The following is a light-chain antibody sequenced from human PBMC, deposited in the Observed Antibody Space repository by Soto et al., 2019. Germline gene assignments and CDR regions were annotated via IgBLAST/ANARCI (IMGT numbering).Light chain of an antibody. V-gene: IGLV2-14*01. CDR3: TSYTSSSSYV. CDR2: DVS. Sequence: QSALTQPASVSGSPGQSITISCTGASSDVGGYNYVSWYQQPPGKAPNLMIYDVSNRPSGVSNRFSGSKSGNTASLTISGLQSEDEADYYCTSYTSSSSYVFGTGTKLTVL. J-gene: IGLJ1*01. CDR1: SSDVGGYNY.